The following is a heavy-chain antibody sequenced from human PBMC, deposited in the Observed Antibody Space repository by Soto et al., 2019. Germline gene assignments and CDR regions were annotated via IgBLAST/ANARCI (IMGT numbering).Heavy chain of an antibody. CDR2: IYSGGST. D-gene: IGHD5-18*01. V-gene: IGHV3-53*01. Sequence: GGSLRLSCAASGFTVSSNYMSWVRQAPGKGLEWVSVIYSGGSTYYADSVKGRFTISRDNSKNTLYLQMNSLRAEDTAVYYCARGFDPKYSYGPLFDYWGQGTLVTVSS. CDR1: GFTVSSNY. CDR3: ARGFDPKYSYGPLFDY. J-gene: IGHJ4*02.